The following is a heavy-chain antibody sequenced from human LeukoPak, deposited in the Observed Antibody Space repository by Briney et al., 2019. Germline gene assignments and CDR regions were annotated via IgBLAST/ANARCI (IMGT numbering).Heavy chain of an antibody. CDR1: GGSISSSSYY. D-gene: IGHD3-22*01. Sequence: SETLSLTCTVSGGSISSSSYYWGWIRQPPGKGLEWIGEILHSGSTNYNPSLKSRVYMSVDKSKNHFSLRLSSVTAADTAVYYCATYYESTGYRFDYWGQGALVTVSS. J-gene: IGHJ4*02. CDR2: ILHSGST. CDR3: ATYYESTGYRFDY. V-gene: IGHV4-39*07.